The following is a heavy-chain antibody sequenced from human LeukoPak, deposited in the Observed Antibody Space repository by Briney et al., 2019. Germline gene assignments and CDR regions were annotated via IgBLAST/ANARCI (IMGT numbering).Heavy chain of an antibody. J-gene: IGHJ6*03. CDR1: GYTFSEYY. D-gene: IGHD2-15*01. V-gene: IGHV1-2*02. Sequence: ASVKVSCKASGYTFSEYYMHWVRQAPGQGLEWMGWINTKSGGTNFAQKFQGRVTMTRDTSITTAYMELSSLRHDDLAAYYCARGRGTSGSNRDFYYYYYMDVWGKGTTVTVSS. CDR2: INTKSGGT. CDR3: ARGRGTSGSNRDFYYYYYMDV.